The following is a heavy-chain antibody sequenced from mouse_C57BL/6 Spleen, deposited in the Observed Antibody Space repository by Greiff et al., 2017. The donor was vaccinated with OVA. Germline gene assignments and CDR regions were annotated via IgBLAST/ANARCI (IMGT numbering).Heavy chain of an antibody. D-gene: IGHD2-4*01. CDR3: ARAYYDYEDWFAY. CDR1: GYSITSGYY. V-gene: IGHV3-6*01. Sequence: EVQLQQSGPGLVKPSQSLSLTCSVTGYSITSGYYWNWIRQFPGNKLEWMGYISYDGSNNYNPSLKNRISITRDTSKNQFFLKLNSVTTEDTATYYCARAYYDYEDWFAYWGQGTLVTVSA. J-gene: IGHJ3*01. CDR2: ISYDGSN.